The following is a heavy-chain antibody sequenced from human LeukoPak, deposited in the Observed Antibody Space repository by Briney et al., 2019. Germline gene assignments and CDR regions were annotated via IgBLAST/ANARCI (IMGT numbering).Heavy chain of an antibody. J-gene: IGHJ4*02. CDR3: ARVWTTGLYDY. D-gene: IGHD4-17*01. CDR1: GFTFSSYA. Sequence: QSGRSLRLSCAASGFTFSSYAMHWVRQAPGKGLEWVAVISYDGSNKYYADSVKGRFTISRDNSKNTLYLQVNSLRAEDTAVYYCARVWTTGLYDYWGQGTLVTVSS. V-gene: IGHV3-30-3*01. CDR2: ISYDGSNK.